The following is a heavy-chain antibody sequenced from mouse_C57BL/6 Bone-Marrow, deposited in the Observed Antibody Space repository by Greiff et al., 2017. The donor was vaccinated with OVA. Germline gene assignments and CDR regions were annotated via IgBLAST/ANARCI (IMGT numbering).Heavy chain of an antibody. CDR2: IYPGDGDT. D-gene: IGHD2-3*01. J-gene: IGHJ3*01. CDR1: GYAFSSYW. V-gene: IGHV1-80*01. CDR3: ARCHDGYFLFAY. Sequence: VQVVESGAELVKPGASVKISCKASGYAFSSYWMNWVKQRPGKGLEWIGQIYPGDGDTNYNGKFKGKATLTADKSSSTAYMQLSSLTSEDSAVYFCARCHDGYFLFAYWGQGTLVTVSA.